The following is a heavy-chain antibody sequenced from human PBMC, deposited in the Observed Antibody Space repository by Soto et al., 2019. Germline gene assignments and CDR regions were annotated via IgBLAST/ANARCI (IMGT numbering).Heavy chain of an antibody. CDR1: GGSISSGDYY. Sequence: SETLSLTCTVSGGSISSGDYYWSWIRQPPGKGLEWIGYIYYSGSTYYNPSLKSRVTISVDTSKNQFSLKLSSVTAADTAVYYCARGELWFGELGGMDVWGQGTTVTAP. J-gene: IGHJ6*02. V-gene: IGHV4-30-4*01. CDR2: IYYSGST. D-gene: IGHD3-10*01. CDR3: ARGELWFGELGGMDV.